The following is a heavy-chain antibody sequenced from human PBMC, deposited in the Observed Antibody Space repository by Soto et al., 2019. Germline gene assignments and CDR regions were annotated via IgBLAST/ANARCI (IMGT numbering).Heavy chain of an antibody. D-gene: IGHD3-10*01. CDR1: GGTFSSYA. Sequence: SVKVSCKASGGTFSSYAISCVRHAPGQGLEWMGGIIPIFGTANYAQKFQGRVTITADESTSTAYMELSSLRSEDTAVYYCARDRWGSGRQKRAYYYYYDGMDVWGQGTTVTV. J-gene: IGHJ6*02. CDR3: ARDRWGSGRQKRAYYYYYDGMDV. V-gene: IGHV1-69*13. CDR2: IIPIFGTA.